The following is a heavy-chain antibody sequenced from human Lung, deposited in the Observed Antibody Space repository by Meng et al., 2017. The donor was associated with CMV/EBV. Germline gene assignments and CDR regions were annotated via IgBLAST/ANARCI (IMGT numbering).Heavy chain of an antibody. J-gene: IGHJ4*02. CDR3: ARGINGGCGD. V-gene: IGHV6-1*01. D-gene: IGHD4-23*01. Sequence: QVQLQQSGPGLVKPSQTLSLTCAISGDIVSSNSAAWHWIRQSPSRGLEWLGRTYYRSKWYHEYAVSVKSRITISPDTPKNQFSLQLNPMTPEDTAVYYCARGINGGCGDWGQGTLVTVSS. CDR2: TYYRSKWYH. CDR1: GDIVSSNSAA.